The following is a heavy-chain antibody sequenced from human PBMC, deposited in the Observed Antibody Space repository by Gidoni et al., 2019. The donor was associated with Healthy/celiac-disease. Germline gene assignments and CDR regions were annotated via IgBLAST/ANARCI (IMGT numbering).Heavy chain of an antibody. V-gene: IGHV1-69*02. CDR3: ARMYTTGPGWFDP. J-gene: IGHJ5*02. Sequence: QVQLVQSGAEVKKHGSSVKVSCKASGGTFSSYTISWVRQAPGQGLEWMGRIIPILGIANYAQKFQGRVTITADKSTSPAYMELSSLRSEDTAVYYCARMYTTGPGWFDPWGQGTLVTVSS. CDR2: IIPILGIA. D-gene: IGHD4-17*01. CDR1: GGTFSSYT.